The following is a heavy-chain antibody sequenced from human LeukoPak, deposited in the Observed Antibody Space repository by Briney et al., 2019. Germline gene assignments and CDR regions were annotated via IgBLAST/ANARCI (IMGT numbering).Heavy chain of an antibody. D-gene: IGHD6-13*01. V-gene: IGHV1-46*01. CDR1: GYTFTTYY. CDR3: AKEGIAAAGTFDY. CDR2: INPRGGST. Sequence: ASVTVSCKASGYTFTTYYMHWMRQAPGQGPEWMGIINPRGGSTDYSQKFQGRITMTSDTSTSTVYMELSSLRSDDTAVYYCAKEGIAAAGTFDYWGQGTLVTVSS. J-gene: IGHJ4*02.